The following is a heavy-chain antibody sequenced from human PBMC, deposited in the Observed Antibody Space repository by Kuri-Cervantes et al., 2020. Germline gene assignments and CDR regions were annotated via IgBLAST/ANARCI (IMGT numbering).Heavy chain of an antibody. CDR3: AKSYSSSWYYFDY. CDR2: IKSKTDGGTT. Sequence: GGSLRLSCVASGFTFSSYWMSWVRQAPGKGLEWVGRIKSKTDGGTTDYAAPVKGRFTISRDDSKNTLYLQMNSLRAEDTAVYYCAKSYSSSWYYFDYWGQGTLVTVSS. J-gene: IGHJ4*02. V-gene: IGHV3-15*01. D-gene: IGHD6-13*01. CDR1: GFTFSSYW.